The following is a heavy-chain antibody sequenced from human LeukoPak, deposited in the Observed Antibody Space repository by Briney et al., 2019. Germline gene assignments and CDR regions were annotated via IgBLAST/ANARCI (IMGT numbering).Heavy chain of an antibody. CDR1: GFTFSRYW. V-gene: IGHV3-7*01. Sequence: GGSLRLSCAAAGFTFSRYWMSWVRQATGKGLECVAKIKEDGSEAHYVDSVKGRFTISRGNAKESLYLQMNTLRAEDTAVYYCARDYTGGWNDYWGQGIRVTVSS. CDR3: ARDYTGGWNDY. D-gene: IGHD7-27*01. CDR2: IKEDGSEA. J-gene: IGHJ4*02.